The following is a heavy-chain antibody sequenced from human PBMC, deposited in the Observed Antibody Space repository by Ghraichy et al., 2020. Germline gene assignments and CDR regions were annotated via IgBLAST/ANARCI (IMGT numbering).Heavy chain of an antibody. D-gene: IGHD2-8*01. CDR1: DFTFSIYG. J-gene: IGHJ6*02. Sequence: LRLSCAASDFTFSIYGMHWVRQAPAKGLEWVAAISYDGRITYFADSVKGRFTISRDNSENTLYLQMNSLRAEDTAVYYCAKGRSYCTNGACYSSGALDVWGQGTTVTVSS. CDR3: AKGRSYCTNGACYSSGALDV. CDR2: ISYDGRIT. V-gene: IGHV3-30*18.